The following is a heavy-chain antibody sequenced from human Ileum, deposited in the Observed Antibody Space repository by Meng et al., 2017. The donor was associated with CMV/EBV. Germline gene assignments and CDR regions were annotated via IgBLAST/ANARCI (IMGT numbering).Heavy chain of an antibody. V-gene: IGHV1-46*01. Sequence: ASVKVSCKASGYTFTSYYMHWVRQAPGQGLEWMGIINPSGGSTSYAQKFQGRVTMTRDTSTSTVYMELSSLRSEDTAVYYCARGGRIFGVVIPPYRYGMDVWGQGTPVTVSS. CDR3: ARGGRIFGVVIPPYRYGMDV. CDR1: GYTFTSYY. CDR2: INPSGGST. J-gene: IGHJ6*02. D-gene: IGHD3-3*01.